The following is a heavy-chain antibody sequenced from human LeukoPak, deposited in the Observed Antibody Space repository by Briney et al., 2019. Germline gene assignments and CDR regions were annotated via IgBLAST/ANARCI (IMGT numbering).Heavy chain of an antibody. V-gene: IGHV1-69*05. Sequence: SVKVSCKASGGTFSSYAISWVRQAPGQGLEWMGGIIPIFGTANYAQKFQGRVTITTDEPTSTAYMELSSLRSEDTAVYYCARSPNPSGGTGYNWFDPWGQGTLVTVSS. CDR1: GGTFSSYA. CDR2: IIPIFGTA. J-gene: IGHJ5*02. CDR3: ARSPNPSGGTGYNWFDP. D-gene: IGHD2-15*01.